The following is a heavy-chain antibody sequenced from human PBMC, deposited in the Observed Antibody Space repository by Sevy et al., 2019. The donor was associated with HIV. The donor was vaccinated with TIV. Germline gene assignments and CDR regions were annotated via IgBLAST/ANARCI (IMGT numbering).Heavy chain of an antibody. J-gene: IGHJ5*02. Sequence: SETLSLTCTVSNYSINSVYYWGWIRQPPGKGLEWIGSVYHSGSTYFNPSLKSRVTISIDRSKNQFSLKLNSVTAADTAVYYCAKDAAWNYGYCFDPWGQGTLVTVSS. V-gene: IGHV4-38-2*02. CDR1: NYSINSVYY. CDR3: AKDAAWNYGYCFDP. D-gene: IGHD1-7*01. CDR2: VYHSGST.